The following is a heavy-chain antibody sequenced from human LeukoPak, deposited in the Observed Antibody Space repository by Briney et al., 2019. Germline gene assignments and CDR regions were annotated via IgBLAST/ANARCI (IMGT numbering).Heavy chain of an antibody. Sequence: GGSLSLSCAASGFTFSSYDMHWVRQATGKGLEWVSAIGTAGDTYYPGSVKGRFTISRENAKNSLYLQMNSLRAGDTAVYYCARAFDYGGNPGFDYWGQGTLVTVSS. D-gene: IGHD4-23*01. CDR1: GFTFSSYD. V-gene: IGHV3-13*01. CDR3: ARAFDYGGNPGFDY. CDR2: IGTAGDT. J-gene: IGHJ4*02.